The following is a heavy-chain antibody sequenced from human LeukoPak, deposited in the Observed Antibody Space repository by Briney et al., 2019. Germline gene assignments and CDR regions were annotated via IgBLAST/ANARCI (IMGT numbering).Heavy chain of an antibody. CDR2: FRSSGSII. Sequence: PSETLSLTCTVSGGSISSSSYYWGWIRQPPGKGLEWISYFRSSGSIIYYADSVKGRFTISRDNARNSLYLQMNSLRAEDTAVYYCAREGVADAFDIWGQGTMVTVSS. D-gene: IGHD2-15*01. CDR1: GGSISSSSYY. CDR3: AREGVADAFDI. J-gene: IGHJ3*02. V-gene: IGHV3-11*04.